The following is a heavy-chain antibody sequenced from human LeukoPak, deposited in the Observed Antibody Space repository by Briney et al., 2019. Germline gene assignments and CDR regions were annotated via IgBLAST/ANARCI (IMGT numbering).Heavy chain of an antibody. Sequence: GGSLRLSCAASGFTFSSFDMHWVRQPTGQGLEWVSTIGTASDTYYPGSVKGRFTLSRDNAKNSLYLQMNSLTAGDTAVYYCARGPPRGKYYYMVVWGKGTTVTVSS. D-gene: IGHD1-1*01. CDR2: IGTASDT. CDR3: ARGPPRGKYYYMVV. V-gene: IGHV3-13*01. CDR1: GFTFSSFD. J-gene: IGHJ6*03.